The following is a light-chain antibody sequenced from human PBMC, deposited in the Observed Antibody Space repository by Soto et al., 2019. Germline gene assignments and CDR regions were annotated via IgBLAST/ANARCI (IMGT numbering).Light chain of an antibody. Sequence: EIGLTQSPGTLYLSPGERATLSCRASQSVSSRFLAWYQQNPCQAPSLLMYGASSRATCIPDRFSGTGSGTDFTLTISRLEPEDFAVYYCQQYGSSRYTLGLGNTLEIK. V-gene: IGKV3-20*01. CDR2: GAS. J-gene: IGKJ2*01. CDR3: QQYGSSRYT. CDR1: QSVSSRF.